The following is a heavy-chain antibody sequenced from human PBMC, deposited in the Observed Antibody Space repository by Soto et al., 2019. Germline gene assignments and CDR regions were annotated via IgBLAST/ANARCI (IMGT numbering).Heavy chain of an antibody. V-gene: IGHV1-69*01. CDR2: IIPIFGTA. CDR1: GGTFSSYA. D-gene: IGHD2-2*02. Sequence: VQLVQSGAEVKKPGSSVKVSCKASGGTFSSYAISWVRQAPGQGLEWMGGIIPIFGTANYAQKFQGRVTITADESTSTAYMELSSLRSEDTAVYYCARSRAYCSSTSCYIVGYWFDPWGQGTLVTVSS. CDR3: ARSRAYCSSTSCYIVGYWFDP. J-gene: IGHJ5*02.